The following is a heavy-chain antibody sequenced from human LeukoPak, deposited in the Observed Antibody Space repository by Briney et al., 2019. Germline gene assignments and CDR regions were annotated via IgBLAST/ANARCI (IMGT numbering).Heavy chain of an antibody. Sequence: QPGGSLRLSCAASGFPLSSYAMSWVRQGPGKGLEWVAATSSSDPGTYHADSVRGRFTISRDNSKNTLYLQMNSLRAEDTAVYYCAKDDRWLQFCCWGQGTLVTVSS. CDR1: GFPLSSYA. CDR3: AKDDRWLQFCC. J-gene: IGHJ4*02. V-gene: IGHV3-23*01. CDR2: TSSSDPGT. D-gene: IGHD5-24*01.